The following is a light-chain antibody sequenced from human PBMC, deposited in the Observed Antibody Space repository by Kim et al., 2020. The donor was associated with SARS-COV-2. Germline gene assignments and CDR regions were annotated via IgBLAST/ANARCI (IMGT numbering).Light chain of an antibody. V-gene: IGLV3-9*01. CDR2: RDN. J-gene: IGLJ2*01. CDR1: NIGGKN. CDR3: QVWDSSTV. Sequence: SYELTQPLSVSVALGQTARITCGGNNIGGKNVHWYQQKPGQAPVLVIYRDNNRPSGIPERFSGSNSGSTATLTISRAQAEDEADYFCQVWDSSTVFGGGTQLTVL.